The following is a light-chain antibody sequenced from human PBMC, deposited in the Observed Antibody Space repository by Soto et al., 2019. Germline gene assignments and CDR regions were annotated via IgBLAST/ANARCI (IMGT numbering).Light chain of an antibody. CDR3: CSYAGSYTYV. CDR1: SSDVGGHNY. J-gene: IGLJ1*01. Sequence: QSALTQPRSVSGSPGQSVTISCTGTSSDVGGHNYVSLYQQYPGKAPRLLLSSVSKRPSAVPDRFSGSKSGNTASLTISGLQAEDEADYYCCSYAGSYTYVFGTGTKVTVL. V-gene: IGLV2-11*01. CDR2: SVS.